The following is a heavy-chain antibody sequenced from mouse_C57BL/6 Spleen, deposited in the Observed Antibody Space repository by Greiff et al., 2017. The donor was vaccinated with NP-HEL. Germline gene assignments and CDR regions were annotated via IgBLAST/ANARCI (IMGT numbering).Heavy chain of an antibody. J-gene: IGHJ1*03. Sequence: VQLQQPGAELVMPGASVKLSCKASGYTFTSYWMHWVKQRPGQGLEWIGEIDPSDSYTNYNQKFKGKSTLTVDKSSSTAYMQLSSLTSEDSAVYYCAFMITTGYWYFDVWGTGTTVTVSS. CDR3: AFMITTGYWYFDV. CDR1: GYTFTSYW. V-gene: IGHV1-69*01. D-gene: IGHD2-4*01. CDR2: IDPSDSYT.